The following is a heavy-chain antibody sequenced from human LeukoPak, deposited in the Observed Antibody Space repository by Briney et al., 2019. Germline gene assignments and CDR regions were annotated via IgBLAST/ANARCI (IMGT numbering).Heavy chain of an antibody. CDR2: IYPSDSNT. J-gene: IGHJ4*02. D-gene: IGHD3-16*01. CDR1: GYTFSTYW. CDR3: ARSYCDYLWGRGAYFDH. Sequence: GESLKISCKGSGYTFSTYWIGWVRQMPGKGLEWMGIIYPSDSNTRYTPSFRGQVTISADKSINTAYLQWGSLKASDTAIYYCARSYCDYLWGRGAYFDHWGQGTLVTVSS. V-gene: IGHV5-51*01.